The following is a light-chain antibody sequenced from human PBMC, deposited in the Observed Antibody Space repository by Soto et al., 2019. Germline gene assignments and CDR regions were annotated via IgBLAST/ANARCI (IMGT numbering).Light chain of an antibody. V-gene: IGLV2-8*01. CDR1: SSDVGGYNY. CDR2: EVS. J-gene: IGLJ3*02. CDR3: SSYAGSNNWM. Sequence: QSALTQPPSASGSPGQSVTISCTGTSSDVGGYNYVSWYQQHPGKAPKLMIYEVSKRPSGVPNRCSGSKSGNTASLTVSGLQAEDEADYYCSSYAGSNNWMFGGGTKLTVL.